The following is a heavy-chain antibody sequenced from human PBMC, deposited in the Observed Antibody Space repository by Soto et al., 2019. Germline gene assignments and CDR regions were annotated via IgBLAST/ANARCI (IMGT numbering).Heavy chain of an antibody. Sequence: GGSLRLSCAASGFTFSSYSMNWVRQAPGKGLEWVSYISSSSSTIYYADSVKGRSTISRDNAKNSLYLQMNSLRDEDTAVYYCARVVTGTSLCYYYGMDVWGQGTTVTVSS. V-gene: IGHV3-48*02. CDR3: ARVVTGTSLCYYYGMDV. D-gene: IGHD1-20*01. CDR1: GFTFSSYS. CDR2: ISSSSSTI. J-gene: IGHJ6*02.